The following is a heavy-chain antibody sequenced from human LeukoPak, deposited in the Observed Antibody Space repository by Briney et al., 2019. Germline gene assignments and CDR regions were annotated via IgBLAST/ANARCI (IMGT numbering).Heavy chain of an antibody. V-gene: IGHV3-21*01. CDR3: ARGYCSGDSCYTRDAFDI. Sequence: GGSLRLSCAASGFTFSSYSMNWVRQAPGKGLEWVSSISSSSSYIYYADSVKGRFTISRDNAKNSLYLQMNSLRAEDTAVYYCARGYCSGDSCYTRDAFDIWGQGTMVTVSS. CDR1: GFTFSSYS. CDR2: ISSSSSYI. J-gene: IGHJ3*02. D-gene: IGHD2-15*01.